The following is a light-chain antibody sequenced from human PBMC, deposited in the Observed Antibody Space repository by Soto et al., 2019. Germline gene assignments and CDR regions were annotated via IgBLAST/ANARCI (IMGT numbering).Light chain of an antibody. CDR2: DVS. Sequence: QSALTQPASVSGSPGQSITISCTGTSSDVGGYNYVSWCQQHPGKAPKLMIFDVSYRPSGVSNRFSGSKSGNTASLTISGRQAEDDADYYCSSYSSSSTHVVFGGGTKVTVL. J-gene: IGLJ2*01. CDR1: SSDVGGYNY. CDR3: SSYSSSSTHVV. V-gene: IGLV2-14*01.